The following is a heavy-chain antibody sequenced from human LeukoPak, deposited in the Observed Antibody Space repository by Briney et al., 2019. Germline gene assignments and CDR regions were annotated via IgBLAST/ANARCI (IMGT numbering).Heavy chain of an antibody. D-gene: IGHD4-11*01. J-gene: IGHJ4*02. Sequence: GGSRRLSCVTSGFTFRHYALHWVRQAPGKGLEWVASIWYDGTGKHYADSVKGRFTISRDNAKKTVYLQMNSLRVEETAVYYLTKDAQRVFDYTNPLESWGQGALVTVSS. CDR1: GFTFRHYA. V-gene: IGHV3-30*02. CDR2: IWYDGTGK. CDR3: TKDAQRVFDYTNPLES.